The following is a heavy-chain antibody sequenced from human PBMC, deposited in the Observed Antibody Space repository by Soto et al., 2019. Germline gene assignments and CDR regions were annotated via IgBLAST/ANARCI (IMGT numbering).Heavy chain of an antibody. CDR1: GFTVSSNY. D-gene: IGHD1-26*01. CDR3: ARDLVGATPGDN. V-gene: IGHV3-66*01. CDR2: IYSGGST. Sequence: EVQLVESGGGLVQPGGSLRLSCAASGFTVSSNYMSWVRQAPGRGLEWVSLIYSGGSTYYADSVKGRFTISRDNSKNTLYLQMNSLRAEDTAVYYCARDLVGATPGDNWGQGTLVTVSS. J-gene: IGHJ4*02.